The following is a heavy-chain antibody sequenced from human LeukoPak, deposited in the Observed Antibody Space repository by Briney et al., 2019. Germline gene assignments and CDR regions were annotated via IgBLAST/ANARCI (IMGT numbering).Heavy chain of an antibody. CDR1: GGSISSYY. V-gene: IGHV4-59*08. D-gene: IGHD3-22*01. CDR2: IYYSGST. J-gene: IGHJ4*02. CDR3: AGTYYYDSSGYSYFDY. Sequence: PSETLSLTCTVSGGSISSYYWSWIRQPPGKGVEWIGYIYYSGSTNYNPSLKSRVTISVDTSKNQFSLNLSSVTAADTAVYYCAGTYYYDSSGYSYFDYWGQGTLVTVSS.